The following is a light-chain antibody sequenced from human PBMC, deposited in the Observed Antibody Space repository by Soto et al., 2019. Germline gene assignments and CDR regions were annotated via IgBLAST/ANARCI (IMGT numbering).Light chain of an antibody. CDR1: QSISSW. V-gene: IGKV1-5*03. CDR3: QQYDSSVYT. J-gene: IGKJ2*01. CDR2: RAS. Sequence: DIQMTQSPSTLSASVGDRVTITCRASQSISSWLAWYQQKPGKAPTLLIYRASRLGNGVPSRFSGSGSGTEFTLTISSLQPDDFATYYCQQYDSSVYTVGQGPKLEIK.